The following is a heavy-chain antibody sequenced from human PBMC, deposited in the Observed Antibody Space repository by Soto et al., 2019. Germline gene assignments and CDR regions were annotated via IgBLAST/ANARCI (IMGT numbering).Heavy chain of an antibody. CDR3: ARDQGVAAAGITWFDP. Sequence: LSLTCTVSGASMNSYHWSWIRQPAGKGLEWIGHIHSSGSTNYNPSPKSRVTMSVDTSKNQFSLRLMSLTAADTAVYYCARDQGVAAAGITWFDPWGQGSLVTVSS. CDR2: IHSSGST. J-gene: IGHJ5*02. V-gene: IGHV4-4*07. D-gene: IGHD6-13*01. CDR1: GASMNSYH.